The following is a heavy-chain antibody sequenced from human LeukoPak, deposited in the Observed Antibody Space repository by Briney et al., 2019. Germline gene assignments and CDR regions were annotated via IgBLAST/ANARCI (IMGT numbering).Heavy chain of an antibody. CDR2: IKQDGSEQ. Sequence: GGSLRLSCAASRFTFSSYWMTWVRQAPGKGLEWVANIKQDGSEQYYVGSVKGRFTISRDNTKNSLFLQMNSLRAEDTAVYYCAREGGYGGVFDYWGQGTLVTVSS. CDR1: RFTFSSYW. J-gene: IGHJ4*02. V-gene: IGHV3-7*05. D-gene: IGHD5-12*01. CDR3: AREGGYGGVFDY.